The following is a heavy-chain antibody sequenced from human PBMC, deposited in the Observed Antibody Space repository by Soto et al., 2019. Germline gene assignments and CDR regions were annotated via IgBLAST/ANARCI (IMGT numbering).Heavy chain of an antibody. D-gene: IGHD6-19*01. CDR3: ARERLNTGWYGFDY. J-gene: IGHJ4*02. Sequence: VQLVQSGAEVKKPGASVKISCKASGYTFNSYYMHWVRQAPGQGLEWMGWVSNNNGVTSFAEKFRGRVTLTTDRTTSTASRELRSLTSDDTAIYFCARERLNTGWYGFDYWGQGTQVTVS. CDR2: VSNNNGVT. CDR1: GYTFNSYY. V-gene: IGHV1-2*02.